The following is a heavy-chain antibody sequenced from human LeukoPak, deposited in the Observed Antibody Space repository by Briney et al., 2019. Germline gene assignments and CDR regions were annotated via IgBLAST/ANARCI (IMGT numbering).Heavy chain of an antibody. CDR1: GDSIKSNNLY. J-gene: IGHJ4*02. D-gene: IGHD1-7*01. V-gene: IGHV4-39*01. Sequence: PSETLSLTCTVSGDSIKSNNLYWGWIRQPPGKGLEWIGSINYGGDTYYNPSLKSRVTISVDTSQNQFSLKVNSVSVADTAVYFCARPMSSKNYYYWGQGTLVSVSP. CDR2: INYGGDT. CDR3: ARPMSSKNYYY.